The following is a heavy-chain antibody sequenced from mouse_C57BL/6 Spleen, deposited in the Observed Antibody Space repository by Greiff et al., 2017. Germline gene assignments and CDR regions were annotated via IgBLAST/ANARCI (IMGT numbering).Heavy chain of an antibody. J-gene: IGHJ2*01. CDR3: ARGDYGYDFDY. V-gene: IGHV1-64*01. CDR1: GYTFTSYW. CDR2: IHPNSGST. D-gene: IGHD2-2*01. Sequence: QVQLKQPGAELVKPGASVKLSCKASGYTFTSYWMHWVKQRPGQGLEWIGMIHPNSGSTNYNEKFKSKATLTVDKSSSTAYMQLSSLTSEDSAVYYCARGDYGYDFDYWGQGTTLTVSS.